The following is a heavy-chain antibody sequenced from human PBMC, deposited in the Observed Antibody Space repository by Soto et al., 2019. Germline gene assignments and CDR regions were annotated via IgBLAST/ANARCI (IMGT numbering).Heavy chain of an antibody. V-gene: IGHV4-34*01. J-gene: IGHJ6*02. CDR2: INHSGST. D-gene: IGHD1-26*01. CDR1: GGSFRGYY. CDR3: ASSLGGGYYYSFYGMDV. Sequence: SQTLSLTCAVYGGSFRGYYWSWIRQPPGKGLEWIGEINHSGSTNYNPSLKSRVTISVDTSKNQFSLKLSSVTAADTAVYYCASSLGGGYYYSFYGMDVWGQGTTVTVSS.